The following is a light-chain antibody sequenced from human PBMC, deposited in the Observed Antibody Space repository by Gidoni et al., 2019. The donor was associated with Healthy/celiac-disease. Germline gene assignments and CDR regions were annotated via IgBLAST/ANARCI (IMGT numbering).Light chain of an antibody. J-gene: IGKJ1*01. V-gene: IGKV1-39*01. Sequence: DIHMTQSPSSLSASVGDRVTLTCRASQRISSYLNWYQQIPGKAPKLLIYAAASLQSGVPSRFSGSGSGTDFTLTISSLQPEDFATYYCQQSYSTPRTFXQXTKVEIK. CDR2: AAA. CDR3: QQSYSTPRT. CDR1: QRISSY.